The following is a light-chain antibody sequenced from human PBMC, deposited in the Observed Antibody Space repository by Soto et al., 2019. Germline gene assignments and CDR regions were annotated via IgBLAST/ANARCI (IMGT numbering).Light chain of an antibody. V-gene: IGLV1-40*01. CDR1: SSNIGAGYD. CDR2: DNS. J-gene: IGLJ2*01. CDR3: QSYDSSLSGVL. Sequence: QSVLTQPPSVSGAPGQRVTISCTGGSSNIGAGYDVNWYQQIPGTAPKLLIYDNSYRPSGVPDRFSGSKSGTSASLAITGLQAEDEADYYCQSYDSSLSGVLFGGGTQLTVL.